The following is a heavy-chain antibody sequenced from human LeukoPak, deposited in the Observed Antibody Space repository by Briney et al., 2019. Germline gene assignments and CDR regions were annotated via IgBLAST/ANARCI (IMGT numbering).Heavy chain of an antibody. J-gene: IGHJ4*02. Sequence: GGSLRLSCAASGFTVSSNYMSWVRQAPGKGLEWVSIIYSGGSTYYADSVKGRFTISRDNSKNTLYLQMNSLRAEDTAVYYCARDWGSGWYYFDYWGQGTLVTVSS. V-gene: IGHV3-66*01. CDR3: ARDWGSGWYYFDY. CDR2: IYSGGST. CDR1: GFTVSSNY. D-gene: IGHD6-19*01.